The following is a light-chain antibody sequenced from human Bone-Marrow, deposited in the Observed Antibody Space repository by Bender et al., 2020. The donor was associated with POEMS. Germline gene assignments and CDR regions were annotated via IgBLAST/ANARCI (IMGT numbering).Light chain of an antibody. Sequence: SYVLTQPPSVSVAPGKTARISCGGHNFGTKSVQWYQQKPGQAPTLVIYDDSDRPSEIPERFSGSNSENTATLTISRVEAGDEADYYCQVWDTSGDHPVFGRGTKLTVL. J-gene: IGLJ3*02. CDR2: DDS. V-gene: IGLV3-21*04. CDR1: NFGTKS. CDR3: QVWDTSGDHPV.